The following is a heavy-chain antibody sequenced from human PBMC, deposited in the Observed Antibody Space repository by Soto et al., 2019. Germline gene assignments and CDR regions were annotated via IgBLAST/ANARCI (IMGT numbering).Heavy chain of an antibody. Sequence: QVQLQQWGAGLLKPSETLSLTCAVYGDSFSGPYWTWIRQTQGKGLEWLGEINHSGSTDYHPSRKSRVTISVDTSKNQFSLNLISVSAADTAVYFCARLEVTSADSFDVWGPGTMVTVSS. V-gene: IGHV4-34*01. CDR2: INHSGST. J-gene: IGHJ3*01. CDR1: GDSFSGPY. D-gene: IGHD3-22*01. CDR3: ARLEVTSADSFDV.